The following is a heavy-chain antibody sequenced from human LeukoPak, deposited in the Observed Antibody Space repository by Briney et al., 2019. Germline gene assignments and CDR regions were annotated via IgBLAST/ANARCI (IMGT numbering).Heavy chain of an antibody. CDR2: IIPIIGTA. V-gene: IGHV1-69*01. Sequence: GSSVKVSCKASGGTFNSYAISWVRQAPGQGLEWMGGIIPIIGTASYAQKFQGRVTITADESTSTAYMELSSLRSEDTAVYYCARDPYSSSSNYYYYGMDVWGQGTTVTVSS. CDR1: GGTFNSYA. D-gene: IGHD6-6*01. CDR3: ARDPYSSSSNYYYYGMDV. J-gene: IGHJ6*02.